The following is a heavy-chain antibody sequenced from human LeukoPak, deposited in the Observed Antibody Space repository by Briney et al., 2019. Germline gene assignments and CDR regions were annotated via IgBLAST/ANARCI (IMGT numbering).Heavy chain of an antibody. CDR2: ISGSGGST. J-gene: IGHJ4*02. D-gene: IGHD3-22*01. Sequence: GGSLRLSCAASGFTFSSYAMSWVRQAPGKGLEWVSAISGSGGSTYYADSVKGRFTISRDNSKNTLYLQMNSLRAEDTAVYYCATRDYYDSSGYYAPTHDYWGQGTLVTVSS. CDR3: ATRDYYDSSGYYAPTHDY. CDR1: GFTFSSYA. V-gene: IGHV3-23*01.